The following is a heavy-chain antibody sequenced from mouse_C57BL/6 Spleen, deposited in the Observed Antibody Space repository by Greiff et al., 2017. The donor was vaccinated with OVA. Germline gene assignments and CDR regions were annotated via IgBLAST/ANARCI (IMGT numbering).Heavy chain of an antibody. V-gene: IGHV1-5*01. Sequence: VQLQQSGTVLARPGASVKMSCKTSGYTFTSYWMHWVKQRPGQGLEWIGAIYPGNSDTSYNQKFKGKAKLTAVTSASTAYMELSSLTNEDSAVYYCTRSTIYYDYEAWFAYWGEGTLVTVSA. CDR1: GYTFTSYW. CDR2: IYPGNSDT. CDR3: TRSTIYYDYEAWFAY. J-gene: IGHJ3*01. D-gene: IGHD2-4*01.